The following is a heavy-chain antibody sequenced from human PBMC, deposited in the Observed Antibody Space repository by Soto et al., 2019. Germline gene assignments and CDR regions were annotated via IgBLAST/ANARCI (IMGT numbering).Heavy chain of an antibody. CDR3: ANYYGDYGDAFDI. V-gene: IGHV3-23*01. Sequence: GSLRLSCAASGFTFSSYAMSWVRQAPGKGLEWGSAISGSGGSTYYADSVKGRFTISRDNSKTTLYLQMNSLRAEVTAVYYCANYYGDYGDAFDIWGQVTMVTVSS. D-gene: IGHD4-17*01. CDR2: ISGSGGST. J-gene: IGHJ3*02. CDR1: GFTFSSYA.